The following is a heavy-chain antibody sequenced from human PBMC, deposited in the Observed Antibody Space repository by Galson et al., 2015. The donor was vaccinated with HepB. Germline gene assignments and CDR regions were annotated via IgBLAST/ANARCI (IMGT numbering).Heavy chain of an antibody. CDR3: AHVYFYGSETFDY. D-gene: IGHD3-10*01. CDR1: GFLLSTSGMC. V-gene: IGHV2-70*11. CDR2: IDWDDDK. J-gene: IGHJ4*02. Sequence: PALVKPTQTLTLTCTFSGFLLSTSGMCVTWIRQPPGKALEWLARIDWDDDKYYNTSLKTRLTISKDTSKNQVVLTVTNMDPVDTATYYCAHVYFYGSETFDYWGQGSLVTVSS.